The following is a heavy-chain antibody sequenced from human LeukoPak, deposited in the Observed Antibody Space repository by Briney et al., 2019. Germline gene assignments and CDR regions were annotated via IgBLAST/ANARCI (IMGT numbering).Heavy chain of an antibody. CDR1: GGSISSGDYY. Sequence: TLSLTCTVSGGSISSGDYYWSWIRQPPGKGLEWIEYIYYSGSTYYNPSLKSRVTISVDTSKNQFSLKLSSVTAADTAVYYCARFPCSGGSCSYFDYWGQGTLVTVSS. V-gene: IGHV4-30-4*08. CDR2: IYYSGST. CDR3: ARFPCSGGSCSYFDY. D-gene: IGHD2-15*01. J-gene: IGHJ4*02.